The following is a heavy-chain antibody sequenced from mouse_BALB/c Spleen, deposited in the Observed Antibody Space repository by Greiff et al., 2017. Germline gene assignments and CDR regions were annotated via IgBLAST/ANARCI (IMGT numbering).Heavy chain of an antibody. J-gene: IGHJ3*01. CDR1: GFTFSSYW. D-gene: IGHD1-2*01. CDR2: IRLKSDNYAT. V-gene: IGHV6-6*02. CDR3: TKHYYGPWFAY. Sequence: EVKLVESGGGLVQPGGSMKLSCVASGFTFSSYWMSWVRQSPEKGLEWVAEIRLKSDNYATHYAESVKGKFTISRDDSKSRLYLQMNSLRAEDTGIYYCTKHYYGPWFAYWGQGTLVTVSA.